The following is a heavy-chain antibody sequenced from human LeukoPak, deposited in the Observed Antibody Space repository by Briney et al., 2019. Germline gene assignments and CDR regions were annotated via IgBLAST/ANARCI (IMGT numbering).Heavy chain of an antibody. CDR2: IYYSGST. Sequence: SETLFLTCTVSGGSISSYYWSWIRQPPGKGLEWIGYIYYSGSTNYNPSLKSRVTISVDTSKNQFSLKLSSVTAADTAVYYCARARGARITMIVVVDYFDYWGQGTLVTVSS. J-gene: IGHJ4*02. D-gene: IGHD3-22*01. CDR3: ARARGARITMIVVVDYFDY. CDR1: GGSISSYY. V-gene: IGHV4-59*01.